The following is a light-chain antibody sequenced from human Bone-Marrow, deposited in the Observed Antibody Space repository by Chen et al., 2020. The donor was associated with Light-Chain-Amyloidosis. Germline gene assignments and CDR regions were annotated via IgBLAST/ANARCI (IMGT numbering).Light chain of an antibody. CDR2: SDT. CDR1: DLPTKY. Sequence: SYELTQPPSVSVSPGQTARITCSGDDLPTKYAYWYQQEPGQAPVLVIHSDTERPSGISEQFAGSSSGTTATLTISGVQAEDEADYHCQSADSSGTYEVIFGGGTKLTVL. CDR3: QSADSSGTYEVI. J-gene: IGLJ2*01. V-gene: IGLV3-25*03.